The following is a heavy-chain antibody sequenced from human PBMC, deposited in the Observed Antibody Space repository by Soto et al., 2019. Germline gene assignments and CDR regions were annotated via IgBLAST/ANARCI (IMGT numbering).Heavy chain of an antibody. D-gene: IGHD2-2*01. CDR3: ARDPWYCSSNSGPEVGNWFDP. CDR2: ISAYNGNT. CDR1: GYTFTSYG. Sequence: QVHLVQSGAEVKKPGASVKVSCKASGYTFTSYGISWVRQAPGQGLEWMGWISAYNGNTNYAQKLQGRVTMPKDTATGTAYMELGSLGSDDTAVYYCARDPWYCSSNSGPEVGNWFDPWGQGTLVTVSS. V-gene: IGHV1-18*01. J-gene: IGHJ5*02.